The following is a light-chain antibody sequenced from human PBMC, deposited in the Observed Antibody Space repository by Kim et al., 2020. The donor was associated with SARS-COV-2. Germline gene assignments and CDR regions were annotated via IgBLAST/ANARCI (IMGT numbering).Light chain of an antibody. V-gene: IGLV1-44*01. Sequence: QSVLPQSPSASGTPGQRVTISCSGSSSNIGSNTVNWYQQLPGTAPKLLIYSNNQRPSGVPDRFSGSKSGTSASLAISGLQSEDEADYYCAAWDDSLNGPVFGGGTQLTVL. CDR2: SNN. J-gene: IGLJ3*02. CDR3: AAWDDSLNGPV. CDR1: SSNIGSNT.